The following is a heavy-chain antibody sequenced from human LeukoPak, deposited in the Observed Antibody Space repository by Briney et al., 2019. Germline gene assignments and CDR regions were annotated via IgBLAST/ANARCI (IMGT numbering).Heavy chain of an antibody. Sequence: PSETLSLTCAVYGGSFSGYYWSWIRQPPGKGLEWIGEINHSGSTNYNPSLKSRVTISVDTSKNQFSLKLSSVTAADTAVYYCARGPDRYSYGRFDYWGQGTLVTVSS. CDR1: GGSFSGYY. CDR3: ARGPDRYSYGRFDY. D-gene: IGHD5-18*01. CDR2: INHSGST. V-gene: IGHV4-34*01. J-gene: IGHJ4*02.